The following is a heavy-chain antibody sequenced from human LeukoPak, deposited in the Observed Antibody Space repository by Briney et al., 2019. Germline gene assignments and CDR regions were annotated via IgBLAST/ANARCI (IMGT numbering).Heavy chain of an antibody. J-gene: IGHJ4*02. V-gene: IGHV3-21*01. CDR1: GFTFSSYS. CDR3: ARDSDIIVGATTPPDY. Sequence: GGSLRLSCAASGFTFSSYSMNWVRQAPGKGLEWVSSISSSSSYIYYADSVKGRFTISRDNAKNSLYLQMNSLRAEDTAVYYCARDSDIIVGATTPPDYWGQGTLVTVSS. CDR2: ISSSSSYI. D-gene: IGHD1-26*01.